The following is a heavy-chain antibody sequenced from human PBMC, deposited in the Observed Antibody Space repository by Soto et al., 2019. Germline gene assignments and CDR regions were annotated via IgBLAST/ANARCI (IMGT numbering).Heavy chain of an antibody. CDR2: IYHSGST. J-gene: IGHJ5*02. D-gene: IGHD3-10*01. V-gene: IGHV4-30-2*01. Sequence: PSETLSLTYAVAGGSIISGGYSWSWIRQPPGKGLEWIGYIYHSGSTYYNPSLKSRVTISVDRSKNQFSLKLSSVTAADTAVYNCARVPGPWGQGTLVTAPQ. CDR3: ARVPGP. CDR1: GGSIISGGYS.